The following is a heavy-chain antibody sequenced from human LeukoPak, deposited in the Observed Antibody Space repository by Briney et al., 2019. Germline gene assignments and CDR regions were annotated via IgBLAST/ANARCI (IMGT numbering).Heavy chain of an antibody. CDR1: GGSIISSDYH. V-gene: IGHV4-39*01. J-gene: IGHJ3*02. CDR3: ARHCCSGPAKRVFDI. CDR2: ISYSGNT. D-gene: IGHD2-15*01. Sequence: SETLSLTCTVSGGSIISSDYHWGWVRQPPGKGLEWIGTISYSGNTDYNPSLRSRVTISVDTSNNQFPLRLGSVTAADTAVYHCARHCCSGPAKRVFDIWGQGTMVTVSS.